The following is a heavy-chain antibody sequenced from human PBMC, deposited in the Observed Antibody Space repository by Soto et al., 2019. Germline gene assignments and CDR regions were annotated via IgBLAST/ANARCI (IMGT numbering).Heavy chain of an antibody. Sequence: GGSLRLSCAASGFTFSSYAMSWVRQAPGKGLEWVSAISGSGGSTYYADSVKGRFTISRDNSKNTLYLQMNSLRAEDTAVYYCAKRPPRYYYDSSGYSDYWGQGTLVTVSS. CDR3: AKRPPRYYYDSSGYSDY. CDR1: GFTFSSYA. V-gene: IGHV3-23*01. J-gene: IGHJ4*02. D-gene: IGHD3-22*01. CDR2: ISGSGGST.